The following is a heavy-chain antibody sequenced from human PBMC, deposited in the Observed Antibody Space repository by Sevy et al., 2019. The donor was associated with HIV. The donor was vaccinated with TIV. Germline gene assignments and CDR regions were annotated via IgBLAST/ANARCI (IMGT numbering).Heavy chain of an antibody. CDR2: IDHSGRS. Sequence: SETLSLTCAVYGESFSNYYWSWIRLSPGKGLESIGEIDHSGRSHYNPSLKSRVTMSVDTSKNQFSLKLTSVTAADTAAYYCARGPKHLSSDYGDYRGVGYYFDSWGQGTLVTVSS. V-gene: IGHV4-34*01. CDR1: GESFSNYY. CDR3: ARGPKHLSSDYGDYRGVGYYFDS. D-gene: IGHD4-17*01. J-gene: IGHJ4*02.